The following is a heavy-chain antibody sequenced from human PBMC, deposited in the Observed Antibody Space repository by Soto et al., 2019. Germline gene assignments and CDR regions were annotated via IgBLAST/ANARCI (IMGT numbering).Heavy chain of an antibody. CDR1: GFSLSTSGVG. CDR2: IYWDDDK. V-gene: IGHV2-5*02. Sequence: QITLKESGPTLVKPTQTLTLTCTFSGFSLSTSGVGVGWIRQPPGKALEWLALIYWDDDKRYSPSLKSRLTITKDTSKSQVVLTMTNMDPVDTATYYCAHRVPRKNPPSNWFDPWGQGTLVTVSS. D-gene: IGHD3-10*01. J-gene: IGHJ5*02. CDR3: AHRVPRKNPPSNWFDP.